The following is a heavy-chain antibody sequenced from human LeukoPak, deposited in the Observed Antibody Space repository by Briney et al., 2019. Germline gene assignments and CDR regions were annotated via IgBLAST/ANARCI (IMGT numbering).Heavy chain of an antibody. D-gene: IGHD6-13*01. CDR2: INQSGTI. CDR3: ARRTWYGTAYYYYFIDV. J-gene: IGHJ6*03. CDR1: GGSFSTYY. V-gene: IGHV4-34*01. Sequence: RSSETLSLTCAVYGGSFSTYYWGWIRQPPGMGLEWIGEINQSGTINYNPSLKSRVTISLDTSKNQFSLHLRSVTATDSAMYYCARRTWYGTAYYYYFIDVWGKGTTVTVSS.